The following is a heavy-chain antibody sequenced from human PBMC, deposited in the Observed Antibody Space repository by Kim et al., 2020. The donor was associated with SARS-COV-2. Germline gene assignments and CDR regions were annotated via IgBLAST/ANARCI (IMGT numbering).Heavy chain of an antibody. CDR2: ISSTGSTI. V-gene: IGHV3-48*02. Sequence: GGSLRLSCAASGFTFSTYNMNWVRQAPGKGLEWVSYISSTGSTIYYADSVKGRFTISRDNAKNSLFLEMNSLRDEDTAVYYCARDLRRACDYWGQGTLGT. J-gene: IGHJ4*02. CDR1: GFTFSTYN. CDR3: ARDLRRACDY.